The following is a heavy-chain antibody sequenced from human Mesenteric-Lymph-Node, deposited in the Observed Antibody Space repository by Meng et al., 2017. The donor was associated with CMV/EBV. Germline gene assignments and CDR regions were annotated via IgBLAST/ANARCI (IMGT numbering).Heavy chain of an antibody. Sequence: QITLRESCPTLVKPTQILTLTLHVSGFSLSTSGVGVGWIRQPPGKALEWLALIYWDDDKRYSPSLKSRLTITKDTSKNQVVLTMTNMDPVDTATYYCAHSSGIAAAGPFYFDYWGQGTLVTVSS. CDR3: AHSSGIAAAGPFYFDY. D-gene: IGHD6-13*01. V-gene: IGHV2-5*02. J-gene: IGHJ4*02. CDR1: GFSLSTSGVG. CDR2: IYWDDDK.